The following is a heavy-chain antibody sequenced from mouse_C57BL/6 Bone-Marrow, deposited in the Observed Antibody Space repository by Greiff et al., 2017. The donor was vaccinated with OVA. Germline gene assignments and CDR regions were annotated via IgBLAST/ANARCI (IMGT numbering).Heavy chain of an antibody. CDR1: GFTFSSYA. Sequence: EVKLEESGGGLVKPGGSLKLSCAASGFTFSSYAMSWVRQTPEKRLEWVATISDGGSYTYYPDNVKGRFTISRDNAKNNLYLQMSHLKSEDTAMYYCARDHYYGSSFDDWGQGTTLTVSS. CDR3: ARDHYYGSSFDD. CDR2: ISDGGSYT. D-gene: IGHD1-1*01. V-gene: IGHV5-4*01. J-gene: IGHJ2*01.